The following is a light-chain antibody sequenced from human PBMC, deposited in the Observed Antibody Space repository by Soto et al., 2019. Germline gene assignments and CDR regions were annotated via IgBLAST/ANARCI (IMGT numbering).Light chain of an antibody. CDR2: KVS. V-gene: IGLV2-14*03. Sequence: QSALTQPASVSGSPGQSITISCSGTSSDIGKYIYVSWYQQHPGKAPKLIIYKVSDRPSGVSDRFSGSKSGNTASLTISGLRPEDEAHYYCSSYTSSSTYVFGTGTKVTVL. J-gene: IGLJ1*01. CDR3: SSYTSSSTYV. CDR1: SSDIGKYIY.